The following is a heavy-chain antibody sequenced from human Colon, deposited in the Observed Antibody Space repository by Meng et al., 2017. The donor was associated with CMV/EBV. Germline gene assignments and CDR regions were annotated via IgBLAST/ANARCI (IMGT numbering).Heavy chain of an antibody. J-gene: IGHJ4*02. CDR3: ASAATVTQDY. CDR2: INSDGSST. V-gene: IGHV3-74*01. Sequence: LSCAASGFTLSRYWMHWVRQAPGKGLVWVSRINSDGSSTSYADSVKGRFTISRDNAKNTLYLQMNSLRAEDTAVYYCASAATVTQDYWGQGTLVTVSS. D-gene: IGHD4-17*01. CDR1: GFTLSRYW.